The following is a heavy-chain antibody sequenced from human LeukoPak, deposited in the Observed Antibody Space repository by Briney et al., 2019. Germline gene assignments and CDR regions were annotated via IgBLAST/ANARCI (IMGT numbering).Heavy chain of an antibody. J-gene: IGHJ4*02. CDR2: ISGSGSST. CDR3: AKVSLRIAVAGTGFDY. D-gene: IGHD6-19*01. Sequence: PGGSLRLSCAASGFTFSSYAMSWVRQAPGKGLEWVSAISGSGSSTYYADSVKGRFTISRDNSKNTLYLQMNSLRAEDTAVYYCAKVSLRIAVAGTGFDYWGQGTLVTVSS. CDR1: GFTFSSYA. V-gene: IGHV3-23*01.